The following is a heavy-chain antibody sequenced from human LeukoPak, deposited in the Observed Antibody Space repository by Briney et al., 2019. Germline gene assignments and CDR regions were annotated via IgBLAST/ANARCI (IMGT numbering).Heavy chain of an antibody. J-gene: IGHJ2*01. Sequence: GGSLRLSCTASGFTVTNYAIHWVRQTPGRGLEWVAVISFDGSNKYYGDSVKGRFTISRDNSKNTLYLQMNSLRAEDTAVYYCARDYTLFPHWYFALWGRGTLVTVPS. CDR3: ARDYTLFPHWYFAL. CDR2: ISFDGSNK. D-gene: IGHD2-2*02. V-gene: IGHV3-30*04. CDR1: GFTVTNYA.